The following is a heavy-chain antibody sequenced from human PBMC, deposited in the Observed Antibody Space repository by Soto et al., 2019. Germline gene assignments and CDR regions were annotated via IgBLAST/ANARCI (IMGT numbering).Heavy chain of an antibody. V-gene: IGHV3-23*01. Sequence: LRLSCAASGFTFSSYAMSWVRQAPGKGLEWVSAISGSGGSTYYADSVKGRFTISRDNSKNTLYLQMNSLRAEDTAVYYCVKERYAQLWLEDYGMDVWGQGTTVTVSS. CDR3: VKERYAQLWLEDYGMDV. CDR2: ISGSGGST. J-gene: IGHJ6*02. D-gene: IGHD5-18*01. CDR1: GFTFSSYA.